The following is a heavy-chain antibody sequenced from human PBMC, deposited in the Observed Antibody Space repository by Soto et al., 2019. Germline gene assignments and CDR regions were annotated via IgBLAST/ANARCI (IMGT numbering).Heavy chain of an antibody. D-gene: IGHD6-19*01. CDR3: ARVPIIAVAGNFDY. CDR1: GGSVSSGSYY. J-gene: IGHJ4*02. Sequence: QVQLQESGPGLVKPSETLSLTCTVSGGSVSSGSYYWSWIRQPPGKGLEWIGYIYYRGSTNYTPSLKSRVTISVDTSKNQFSLKLSSVTAADTAVYYCARVPIIAVAGNFDYWGQGTLVTVSS. V-gene: IGHV4-61*01. CDR2: IYYRGST.